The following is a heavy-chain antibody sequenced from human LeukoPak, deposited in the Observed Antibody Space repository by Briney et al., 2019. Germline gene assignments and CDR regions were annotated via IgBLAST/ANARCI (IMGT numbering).Heavy chain of an antibody. CDR2: IYYSGST. CDR3: ARSRRWLQFFH. D-gene: IGHD5-24*01. J-gene: IGHJ4*02. CDR1: GGSISSGGYY. V-gene: IGHV4-31*03. Sequence: SETLSLTCTVSGGSISSGGYYWSWIRQHPGKGLEWIGYIYYSGSTYYNPSLKSRVTISVDTSKNQFSLKLSSVTAADTAVYYCARSRRWLQFFHWGQGTLVTVSS.